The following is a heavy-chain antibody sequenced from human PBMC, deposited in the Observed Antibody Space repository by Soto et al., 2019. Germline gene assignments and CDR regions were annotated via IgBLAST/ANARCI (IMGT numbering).Heavy chain of an antibody. CDR2: IIPIFGTA. V-gene: IGHV1-69*01. J-gene: IGHJ6*02. Sequence: QVQLVQSGAEVKKPGSSVKVSCKASGGTFSSYAISWVRQAPGQGLEWMGGIIPIFGTANYAQKFQGRVTITADESTSTADMELSSLRSEDTAVYYCACRVDGEIAAAGPHDGYYYYGMDVWGQGTTVTVSS. CDR1: GGTFSSYA. D-gene: IGHD6-13*01. CDR3: ACRVDGEIAAAGPHDGYYYYGMDV.